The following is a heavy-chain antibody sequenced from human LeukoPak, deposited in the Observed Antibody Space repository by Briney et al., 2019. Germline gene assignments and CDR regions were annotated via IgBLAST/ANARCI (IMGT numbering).Heavy chain of an antibody. CDR3: ARGVYIAAAQYGY. Sequence: SETLSLTCTVSGDSITSYYWSWIRQPAGKGLEWIGRIYTSGSSKYNPSLKSRVAMSTDTSKNQLTLKLTSVTAADTAVYYCARGVYIAAAQYGYWGQGTLVTVSS. CDR1: GDSITSYY. V-gene: IGHV4-4*07. D-gene: IGHD6-13*01. CDR2: IYTSGSS. J-gene: IGHJ4*02.